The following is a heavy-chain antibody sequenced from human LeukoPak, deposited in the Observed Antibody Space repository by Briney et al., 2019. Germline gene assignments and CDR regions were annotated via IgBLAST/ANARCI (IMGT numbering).Heavy chain of an antibody. D-gene: IGHD2-2*01. Sequence: ASVKVSCKASGGTFTSYAISWVRQAPGQGLEWMGGIIPIFGTANYAQKFQGRVTITDDESTSTAYMELSSLRSEDTAVYYCARDLYCSSTSCYDEHNWFDPWGQGALVTVSS. CDR3: ARDLYCSSTSCYDEHNWFDP. J-gene: IGHJ5*02. CDR1: GGTFTSYA. CDR2: IIPIFGTA. V-gene: IGHV1-69*13.